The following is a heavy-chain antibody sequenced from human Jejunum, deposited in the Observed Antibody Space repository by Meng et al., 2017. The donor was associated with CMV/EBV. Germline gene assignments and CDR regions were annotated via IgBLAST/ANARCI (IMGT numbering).Heavy chain of an antibody. Sequence: ASGFSFSCYAMPWVRQARGKGLEWVAVIPFDGNNEHYADSVKGRFTISRDNSKNTLYLQVNSLRPEDTGVYYCARGTGSGSWLIDSWGQGTLVTVSS. CDR3: ARGTGSGSWLIDS. CDR1: GFSFSCYA. V-gene: IGHV3-30*03. D-gene: IGHD6-13*01. CDR2: IPFDGNNE. J-gene: IGHJ4*02.